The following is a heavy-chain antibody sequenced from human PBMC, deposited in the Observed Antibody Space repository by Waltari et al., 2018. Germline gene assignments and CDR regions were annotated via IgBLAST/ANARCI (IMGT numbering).Heavy chain of an antibody. CDR2: IYTSGST. V-gene: IGHV4-61*09. J-gene: IGHJ4*02. CDR1: GGSISSGSYY. Sequence: QVQLQESGPGLVKPSQTLSLTCTVSGGSISSGSYYWSWIRQPAGKGLEWIGYIYTSGSTNYNPPLKSRVTISVDTSKNQFSLKLSSVTAADTAVYYCARDPEYSGYDGGFDYWGQGTLVTVSS. D-gene: IGHD5-12*01. CDR3: ARDPEYSGYDGGFDY.